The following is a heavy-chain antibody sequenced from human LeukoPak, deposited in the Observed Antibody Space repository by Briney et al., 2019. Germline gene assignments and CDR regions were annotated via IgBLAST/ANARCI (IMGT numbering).Heavy chain of an antibody. J-gene: IGHJ2*01. CDR2: TYASVST. D-gene: IGHD2-21*02. CDR3: ARGSCGDDCSRSRFLEL. V-gene: IGHV4-4*07. Sequence: SETLSLTCTVSGGSISSDYWTWLRQCAGKGLEGIGRTYASVSTNYNPSLKSRVSMSIDTSKNHFSLRLSSVTAADTAVYYCARGSCGDDCSRSRFLELWGRVTLVTV. CDR1: GGSISSDY.